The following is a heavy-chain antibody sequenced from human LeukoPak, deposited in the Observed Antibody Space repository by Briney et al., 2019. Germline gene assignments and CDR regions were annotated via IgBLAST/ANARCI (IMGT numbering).Heavy chain of an antibody. CDR3: ARVDSGYYYFDY. J-gene: IGHJ4*02. Sequence: PGGSLRLSCAASGFTFSSYSMNWVRQAPGKGLEWVSSISSSSSYIYYADSVKGRFTISRDNAKNSLYLQMNSLRAEDTAVYYCARVDSGYYYFDYWGQGTLVTVSS. CDR1: GFTFSSYS. D-gene: IGHD3-22*01. CDR2: ISSSSSYI. V-gene: IGHV3-21*01.